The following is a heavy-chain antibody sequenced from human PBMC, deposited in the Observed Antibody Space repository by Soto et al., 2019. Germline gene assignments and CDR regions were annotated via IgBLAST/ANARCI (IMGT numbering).Heavy chain of an antibody. CDR1: GGSVSSGSYY. CDR2: IYYSGST. D-gene: IGHD3-22*01. J-gene: IGHJ5*02. Sequence: SETLSLTCTVSGGSVSSGSYYWSWIRQPPGKGLEWIGYIYYSGSTNYNPSLKSRVTISVDTSKNQFSLKLSSVTAADTAVYYCARDYYDSSGYYYWFDPWGQGTLVTVSS. CDR3: ARDYYDSSGYYYWFDP. V-gene: IGHV4-61*01.